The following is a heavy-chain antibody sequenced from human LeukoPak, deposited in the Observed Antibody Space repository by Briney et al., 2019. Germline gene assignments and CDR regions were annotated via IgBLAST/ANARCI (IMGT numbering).Heavy chain of an antibody. V-gene: IGHV3-30*04. CDR3: ARSNYYGSGSYYNSGY. J-gene: IGHJ4*02. Sequence: GGSLRLSCAASGFTFSSYAMHWVRQAPGKGLEWVAVISYDGSNKYYADSVKGRFTISRDNSKNTLYLQMNSLRAEDTAVYYCARSNYYGSGSYYNSGYWGQGTLVTVSS. CDR1: GFTFSSYA. CDR2: ISYDGSNK. D-gene: IGHD3-10*01.